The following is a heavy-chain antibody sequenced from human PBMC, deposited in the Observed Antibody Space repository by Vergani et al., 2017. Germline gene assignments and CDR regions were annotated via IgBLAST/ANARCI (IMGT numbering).Heavy chain of an antibody. Sequence: QVQLVQSVTEVEKPGASVKVSCKASGYTFTGYYIHWVRQAPGQALEWMGWISPNSGGTNYAQKFQGRVTMTRETSISTAYMELSRLRSDDTAVYYCARSCGTNTCSNAGTQYYYYYYLDIWGKGP. V-gene: IGHV1-2*02. CDR3: ARSCGTNTCSNAGTQYYYYYYLDI. J-gene: IGHJ6*03. CDR2: ISPNSGGT. CDR1: GYTFTGYY. D-gene: IGHD2-8*01.